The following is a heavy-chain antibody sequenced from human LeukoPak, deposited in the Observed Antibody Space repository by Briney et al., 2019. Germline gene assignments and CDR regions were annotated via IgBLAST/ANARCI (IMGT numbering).Heavy chain of an antibody. Sequence: SETLSLTCTVSGGSISSYDWSWIRQPAGKGLEWIGRIYTSGSTNYNASLKSRVTMSVDTSRNQFSLKLSSVNAADTAVYYCARDWGSGGDRILFDYWGQGTLVIVSS. D-gene: IGHD3-16*01. V-gene: IGHV4-4*07. CDR3: ARDWGSGGDRILFDY. CDR1: GGSISSYD. CDR2: IYTSGST. J-gene: IGHJ4*02.